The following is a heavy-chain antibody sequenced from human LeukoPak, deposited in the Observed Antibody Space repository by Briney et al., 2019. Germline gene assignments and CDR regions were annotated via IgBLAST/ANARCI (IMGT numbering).Heavy chain of an antibody. V-gene: IGHV3-48*03. CDR2: ISSSGSII. D-gene: IGHD5-12*01. J-gene: IGHJ4*02. CDR3: ARDRSGYSGYDFFDY. Sequence: PGGSLRLSCAASGFTFSSFEMNWVRQAPGKGLEWVSYISSSGSIIYYADSVKGRFTMSRDNAKNSLYLQMNSLRAEDTAVYYCARDRSGYSGYDFFDYWGQGTPVTVSS. CDR1: GFTFSSFE.